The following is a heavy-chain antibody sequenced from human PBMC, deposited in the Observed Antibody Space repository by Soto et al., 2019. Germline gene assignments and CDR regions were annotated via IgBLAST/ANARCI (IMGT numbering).Heavy chain of an antibody. V-gene: IGHV3-15*07. Sequence: GGSRRLSWAGSGFPFSNALINWVRHVPGKGVEWGGRMKSRDLGGKTDFAAPVRGRFAITRDDSRNVAYMQMNSLHTEDTAVYYCTTGSYSSMVVVRFDYWGHGSLVTVSS. CDR1: GFPFSNAL. D-gene: IGHD2-15*01. J-gene: IGHJ4*01. CDR2: MKSRDLGGKT. CDR3: TTGSYSSMVVVRFDY.